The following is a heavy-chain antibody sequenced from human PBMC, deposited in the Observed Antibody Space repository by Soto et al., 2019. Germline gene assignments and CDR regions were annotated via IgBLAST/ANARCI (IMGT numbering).Heavy chain of an antibody. CDR3: ATRIAVAGPNYYYYGMDV. CDR1: GYTFTSYA. J-gene: IGHJ6*02. CDR2: INAGNGNT. V-gene: IGHV1-3*01. D-gene: IGHD6-19*01. Sequence: QVQLVQSGAEVKKPGASVKVSCKASGYTFTSYAMHWVRQAPGQRLEWMGWINAGNGNTKYSQKFQGRVTITRDTSASTAYMELSSRRSEDTAVYYCATRIAVAGPNYYYYGMDVWGQGTTVTVSS.